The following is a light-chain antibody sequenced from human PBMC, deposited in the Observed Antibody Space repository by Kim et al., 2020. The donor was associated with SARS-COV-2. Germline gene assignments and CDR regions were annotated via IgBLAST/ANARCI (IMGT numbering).Light chain of an antibody. Sequence: DIQMTQSPSTLSASVGDKVTITCRASQSIASWLAWYQQKPGKPPQLLVYTTSTLPTGVPSTFSRDGAGTEFTLTISSLQPDDFATYYCQQYATYPFTFGPGTKVDIK. CDR1: QSIASW. CDR3: QQYATYPFT. J-gene: IGKJ3*01. CDR2: TTS. V-gene: IGKV1-5*03.